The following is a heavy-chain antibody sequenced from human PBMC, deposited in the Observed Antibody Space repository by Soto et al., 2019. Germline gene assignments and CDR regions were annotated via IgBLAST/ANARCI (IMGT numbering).Heavy chain of an antibody. CDR2: IYYSGST. Sequence: PSETLSLTCTVSGGSISSYYWSWIRQPPGKGLEWIGYIYYSGSTNYNPSLKSRVTISVDTSKNQFSLKLSSVTAADTAVYYCARAYPYYDILTGPPQGMDVWRQGTTVTVSS. CDR1: GGSISSYY. J-gene: IGHJ6*02. D-gene: IGHD3-9*01. CDR3: ARAYPYYDILTGPPQGMDV. V-gene: IGHV4-59*01.